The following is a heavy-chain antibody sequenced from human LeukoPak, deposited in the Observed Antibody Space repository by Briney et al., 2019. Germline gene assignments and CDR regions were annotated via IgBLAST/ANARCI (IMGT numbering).Heavy chain of an antibody. Sequence: SETLSLTCTVSGGSISSSSYYWGWIRQPPGKGLEWIGSIYYSGSTNYNPSLKSRVTISVDTSKSQFSLTVYSVTAADTAVYFCARSDRYHYYIDVWGKGTTVTVSS. CDR1: GGSISSSSYY. V-gene: IGHV4-39*07. CDR3: ARSDRYHYYIDV. J-gene: IGHJ6*03. CDR2: IYYSGST.